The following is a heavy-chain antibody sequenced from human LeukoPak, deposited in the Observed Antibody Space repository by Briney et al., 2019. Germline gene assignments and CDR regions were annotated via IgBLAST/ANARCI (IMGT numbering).Heavy chain of an antibody. CDR2: ISSGGSTI. J-gene: IGHJ4*02. D-gene: IGHD3-22*01. V-gene: IGHV3-48*01. CDR3: AKDRANYYYDSSGYPI. Sequence: GGSLRLSCAASGFTFRTYSMTWVRQAPGKGLEWVSFISSGGSTIYYADSVKGRFTISRDNSKNTLYLQMNSLRAEDTAVYYCAKDRANYYYDSSGYPIWGQGTLVTVSS. CDR1: GFTFRTYS.